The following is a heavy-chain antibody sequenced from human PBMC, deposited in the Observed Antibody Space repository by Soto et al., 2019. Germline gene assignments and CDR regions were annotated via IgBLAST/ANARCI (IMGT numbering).Heavy chain of an antibody. Sequence: QVQLVQSGAEVKKPGSSVKVSCKASGGTFSSYAISRVRQAPGQGLEWMGGIIPIFGTANYAQKFQGRVTITADESTSTAYMELSSLRSEDAAVYYCARRRGSGYYTRYHKYYYDGMDVWGQGTTVTVSS. J-gene: IGHJ6*02. D-gene: IGHD3-3*01. CDR1: GGTFSSYA. CDR3: ARRRGSGYYTRYHKYYYDGMDV. V-gene: IGHV1-69*01. CDR2: IIPIFGTA.